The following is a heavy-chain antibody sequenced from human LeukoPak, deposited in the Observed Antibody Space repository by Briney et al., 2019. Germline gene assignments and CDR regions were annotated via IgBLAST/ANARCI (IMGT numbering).Heavy chain of an antibody. V-gene: IGHV3-23*01. D-gene: IGHD2-21*02. J-gene: IGHJ5*02. CDR2: ISYNGGRT. CDR1: GFTFNTYA. Sequence: PGGSLRLSCVASGFTFNTYAMTWVRQAPGKGLEWVSTISYNGGRTYYADSLKGRFTITRDNSENTVYLQMNSLRAEDTAIYYCAKSGDSSWTYNWFDPWGQGTLVTVSS. CDR3: AKSGDSSWTYNWFDP.